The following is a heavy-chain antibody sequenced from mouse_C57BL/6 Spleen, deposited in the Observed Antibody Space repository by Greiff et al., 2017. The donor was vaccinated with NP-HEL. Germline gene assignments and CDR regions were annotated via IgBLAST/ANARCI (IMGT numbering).Heavy chain of an antibody. CDR1: GYSITSGYY. CDR2: ISYDGSN. D-gene: IGHD1-1*01. CDR3: ARPHYYGSSWNYYAMDY. J-gene: IGHJ4*01. V-gene: IGHV3-6*01. Sequence: EVKLQESGPGLVKPSPSLSLTCSVTGYSITSGYYWNWIRQFPGNKLEWMGYISYDGSNNYNPSLKNRISITRDTSKNQFFLKLKSVTTEDTATYYCARPHYYGSSWNYYAMDYWGQGTSVTVSS.